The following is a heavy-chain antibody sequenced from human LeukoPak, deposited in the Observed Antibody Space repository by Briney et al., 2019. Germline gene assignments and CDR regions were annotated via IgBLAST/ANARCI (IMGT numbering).Heavy chain of an antibody. CDR1: GFTFSSYA. V-gene: IGHV3-64D*06. CDR3: AKAGSGSDYKSRSGMDV. Sequence: PGGSLRLSCSASGFTFSSYAMHWVRQAPGKGLEYVSAISSNGGSTNYADSVKDRFTISRDNSKNTLYLQMSSLRAEDTAVYYCAKAGSGSDYKSRSGMDVWGKGTTVIVSS. D-gene: IGHD3-10*01. J-gene: IGHJ6*04. CDR2: ISSNGGST.